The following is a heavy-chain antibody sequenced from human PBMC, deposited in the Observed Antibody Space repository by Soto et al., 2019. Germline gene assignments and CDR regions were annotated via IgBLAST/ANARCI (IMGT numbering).Heavy chain of an antibody. D-gene: IGHD5-18*01. CDR1: GGSISSGDYY. V-gene: IGHV4-30-4*01. J-gene: IGHJ4*02. CDR2: IYYSGST. Sequence: QVQLQESGPGLVKPSQTLSLTCTVSGGSISSGDYYWSWIRQPPGKGLEWIGYIYYSGSTYYTPSLXSXXTISVGTSTNPFSLTLSSVTAPDTAVYYCASNRYGYTSYDYWGQGTLVTVSS. CDR3: ASNRYGYTSYDY.